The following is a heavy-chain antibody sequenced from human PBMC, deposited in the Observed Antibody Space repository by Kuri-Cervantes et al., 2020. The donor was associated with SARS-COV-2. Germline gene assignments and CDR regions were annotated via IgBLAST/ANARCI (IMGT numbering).Heavy chain of an antibody. CDR3: ARGMVRGIIQYYYYPMDV. CDR2: INPNSGGT. CDR1: GYTFTGYY. Sequence: ASVKVSCKASGYTFTGYYMHWVRQAPGQGLEWMGWINPNSGGTNYAQKFQGWVTMTRDTSISTVYMELSRLRSDDTAVYYCARGMVRGIIQYYYYPMDVWGQGTTVTVSS. V-gene: IGHV1-2*04. D-gene: IGHD3-10*01. J-gene: IGHJ6*02.